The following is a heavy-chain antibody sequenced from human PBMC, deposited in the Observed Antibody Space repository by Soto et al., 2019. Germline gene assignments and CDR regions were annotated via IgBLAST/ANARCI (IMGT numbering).Heavy chain of an antibody. CDR3: ARSIAARRTVDY. D-gene: IGHD6-6*01. CDR1: GYTFTSYA. V-gene: IGHV1-2*02. J-gene: IGHJ4*01. Sequence: ASVKVSCKASGYTFTSYAMHWVRQAPGQGLEWMGWVNPNSGGTNYAQKFQGRVTMTRDTSITTAYMELSRLRSDDTAVYYCARSIAARRTVDYWGQGTLVTVSS. CDR2: VNPNSGGT.